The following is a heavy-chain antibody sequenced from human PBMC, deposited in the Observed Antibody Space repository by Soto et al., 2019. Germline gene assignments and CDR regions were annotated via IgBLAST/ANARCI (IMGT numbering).Heavy chain of an antibody. D-gene: IGHD3-22*01. CDR1: GFTFSDYE. CDR2: ISSSSSYT. V-gene: IGHV3-11*06. Sequence: PXGSLGLSFASSGFTFSDYEMSWIRQAPGKGLEWVSYISSSSSYTNYADSVKGRFTISRDNAKNSLYLQMNSLRAEDTAVYYCARDWILYYSDSSGYSFGAFDIWGQGTMVTVSS. J-gene: IGHJ3*02. CDR3: ARDWILYYSDSSGYSFGAFDI.